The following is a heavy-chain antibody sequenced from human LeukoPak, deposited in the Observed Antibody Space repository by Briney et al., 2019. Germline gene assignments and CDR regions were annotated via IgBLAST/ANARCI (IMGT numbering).Heavy chain of an antibody. CDR3: ARGIYSYGYPYYYYYGMDV. CDR1: GYTFTSYD. Sequence: ASVKVSCKASGYTFTSYDINWVRQATGRGLEWMGWMNPNSGNTGYAQKFQGRVTMTRNTSISTAYMELSSLRSEDTAVYYCARGIYSYGYPYYYYYGMDVWGQGTTVTVSS. J-gene: IGHJ6*02. D-gene: IGHD5-18*01. CDR2: MNPNSGNT. V-gene: IGHV1-8*01.